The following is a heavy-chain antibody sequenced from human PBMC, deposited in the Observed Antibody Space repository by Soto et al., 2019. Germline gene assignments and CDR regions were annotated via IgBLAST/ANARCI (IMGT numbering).Heavy chain of an antibody. CDR1: GYDFTTYG. D-gene: IGHD1-1*01. CDR3: ARGRYGDY. V-gene: IGHV1-18*01. Sequence: QVHLVQSGAEVKKPGASVKVSCKGSGYDFTTYGITWVRQAPGQGVEWMAWISAHNGNTDYAQKLQGRVTVTRDTATSTAYMELRSLRCDDAAMYYCARGRYGDYWGQGALVTVSS. J-gene: IGHJ4*02. CDR2: ISAHNGNT.